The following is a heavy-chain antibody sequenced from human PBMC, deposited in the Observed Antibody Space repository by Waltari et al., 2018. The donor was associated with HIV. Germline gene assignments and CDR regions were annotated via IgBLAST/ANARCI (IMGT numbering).Heavy chain of an antibody. Sequence: QLQLHESGPGLVKPSETLSLTCIVSGFSIIRNNSYWGWIRQPPGKGLEWIGNIFYSGTTNYNPSLESRVTISIDTSKSQFSLNLDSVTAADTAIYYCARHKNRGSYFPVDFWGQGTLVAVSS. V-gene: IGHV4-39*07. D-gene: IGHD1-26*01. CDR1: GFSIIRNNSY. CDR2: IFYSGTT. CDR3: ARHKNRGSYFPVDF. J-gene: IGHJ4*02.